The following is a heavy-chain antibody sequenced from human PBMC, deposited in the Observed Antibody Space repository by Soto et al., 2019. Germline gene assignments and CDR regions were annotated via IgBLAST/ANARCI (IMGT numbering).Heavy chain of an antibody. CDR2: NSPIFGTA. Sequence: SETVPCQASRGSFRRYAICWVRQDPGQGLEWMGGNSPIFGTANHAQKFQGRVTITADESTSTAYMELSSLRSEDTAVYYCARDPNPPVYCGGGSCSTIYYYYYGMDVWGQGTTVTVSS. D-gene: IGHD2-15*01. CDR1: RGSFRRYA. J-gene: IGHJ6*02. CDR3: ARDPNPPVYCGGGSCSTIYYYYYGMDV. V-gene: IGHV1-69*13.